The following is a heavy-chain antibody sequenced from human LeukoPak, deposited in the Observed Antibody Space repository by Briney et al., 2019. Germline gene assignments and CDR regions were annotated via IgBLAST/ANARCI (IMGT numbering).Heavy chain of an antibody. CDR2: IIPILGIA. J-gene: IGHJ6*04. CDR3: AREGYCSGGSCYYYGMDV. D-gene: IGHD2-15*01. V-gene: IGHV1-69*04. CDR1: GGTFSSYT. Sequence: SVKVSCKASGGTFSSYTISWVRQAPGQGLEWMGRIIPILGIANYAQKFQGRVTITADKSTSTAYMELRSLRSDDTAVYYCAREGYCSGGSCYYYGMDVWGKGTTVTVSS.